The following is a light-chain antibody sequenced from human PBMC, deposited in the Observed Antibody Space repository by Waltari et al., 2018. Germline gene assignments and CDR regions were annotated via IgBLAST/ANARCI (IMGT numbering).Light chain of an antibody. CDR1: ISDVGVYDY. J-gene: IGLJ2*01. CDR3: CSYAGSNTLV. CDR2: DVS. V-gene: IGLV2-11*01. Sequence: QSALTQPRSVSGSPGQSVTISCTGTISDVGVYDYVSWYQQHPGKAPKLIIYDVSERPAGVPDRFSGSKSGNTASLTIFGLQAEDEADYYCCSYAGSNTLVFGGGTNLIV.